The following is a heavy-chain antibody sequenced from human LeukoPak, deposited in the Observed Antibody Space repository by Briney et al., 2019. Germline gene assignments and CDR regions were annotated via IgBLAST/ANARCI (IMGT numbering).Heavy chain of an antibody. Sequence: SETLSLTCTVSGGSFSSYYWSWIRQPPGKGLEWIGYLFYSGSTSYNPSLKSRVTISVHTSENQVSLKLSSVTAADTAVYYCARSRDSSGYRNNWFDPWGQGTLVTVSS. CDR2: LFYSGST. D-gene: IGHD3-22*01. V-gene: IGHV4-59*01. CDR1: GGSFSSYY. CDR3: ARSRDSSGYRNNWFDP. J-gene: IGHJ5*02.